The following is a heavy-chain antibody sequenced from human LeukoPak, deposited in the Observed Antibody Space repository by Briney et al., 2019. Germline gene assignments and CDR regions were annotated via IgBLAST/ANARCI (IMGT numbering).Heavy chain of an antibody. CDR1: GGSISSYY. J-gene: IGHJ5*02. V-gene: IGHV4-59*01. D-gene: IGHD6-13*01. CDR3: ARVAAFHHWFDP. CDR2: IYYSGST. Sequence: SETLSLTCTVSGGSISSYYWGWIRQPPGKGLEWIGYIYYSGSTNYNPSLKSRVTISVDTSKNQFSLKLSSVTAADTAVYYRARVAAFHHWFDPWGQGTLVTVSS.